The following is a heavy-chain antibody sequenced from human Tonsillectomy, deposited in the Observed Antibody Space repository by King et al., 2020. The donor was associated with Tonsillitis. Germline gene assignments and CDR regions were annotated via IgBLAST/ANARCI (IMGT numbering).Heavy chain of an antibody. J-gene: IGHJ3*02. CDR3: AVRRDCSDSNCYNAFYI. V-gene: IGHV3-30*04. CDR1: AFTFRTYV. D-gene: IGHD2-2*02. Sequence: VQLVESGGGVGQPGTSLRLSCEVSAFTFRTYVLDWVRQAPGKGLEGVAVLSYVGKNKVYAESVKGRFTISRDNSKNTLFMQLNRLRPEDTAVYYCAVRRDCSDSNCYNAFYIWGQGTMVTVSS. CDR2: LSYVGKNK.